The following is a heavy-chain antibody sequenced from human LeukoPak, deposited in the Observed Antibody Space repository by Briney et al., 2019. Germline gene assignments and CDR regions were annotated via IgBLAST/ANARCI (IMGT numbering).Heavy chain of an antibody. CDR3: AKEIYYDSSAFFDY. Sequence: GGSLRLSCEASGFTFSYYWMHWVRQAPGKGLVWVSRIKSDGRITEYADSVKGRFTISRDNSKNTLYLQMNSLRTEDTAVYFCAKEIYYDSSAFFDYWGQGTLVTVSS. J-gene: IGHJ4*02. CDR1: GFTFSYYW. V-gene: IGHV3-74*01. CDR2: IKSDGRIT. D-gene: IGHD3-22*01.